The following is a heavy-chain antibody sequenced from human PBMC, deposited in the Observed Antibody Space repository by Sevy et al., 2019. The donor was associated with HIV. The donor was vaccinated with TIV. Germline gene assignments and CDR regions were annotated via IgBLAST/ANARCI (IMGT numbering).Heavy chain of an antibody. CDR2: ISYSGST. CDR1: GGSISSSSYY. D-gene: IGHD6-13*01. CDR3: ARHPSHTSRWGTGWFDP. V-gene: IGHV4-39*01. J-gene: IGHJ5*02. Sequence: SETLSLTCTVSGGSISSSSYYWGWIRQPPGKGLEWIGSISYSGSTYYNPSLKSRVTRSVDTSKGQFSLKLSSVTAADTVGYYCARHPSHTSRWGTGWFDPWGQGTLVTVSS.